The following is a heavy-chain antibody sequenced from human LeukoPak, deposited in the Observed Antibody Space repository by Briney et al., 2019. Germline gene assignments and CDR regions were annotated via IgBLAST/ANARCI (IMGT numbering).Heavy chain of an antibody. V-gene: IGHV4-61*02. CDR3: ARAGDGYNPVDY. CDR2: IYTSGST. CDR1: GGSISSGSYY. D-gene: IGHD5-24*01. J-gene: IGHJ4*02. Sequence: TLSLTCTVSGGSISSGSYYWSWIPQPAGKGLEWIGRIYTSGSTNYNPSLKSRVTISVDTSKNQFSVKLSSVTAADTAVYYCARAGDGYNPVDYWGQGTLVTVSS.